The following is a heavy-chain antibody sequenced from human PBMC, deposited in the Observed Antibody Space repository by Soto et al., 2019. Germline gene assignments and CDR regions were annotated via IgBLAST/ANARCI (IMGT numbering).Heavy chain of an antibody. CDR3: ASEGPAPYYYYGMDV. CDR1: GYSFTTYG. Sequence: QVQLVQSRGEVKKPGASVKVSCKTSGYSFTTYGISWVRQAPGQVLEWMGWISGYNGNTNYAQKLHGRVTMTTDTSTSTAYMELRSLRSDDTAVYYCASEGPAPYYYYGMDVWGQGSTVTVSS. V-gene: IGHV1-18*01. CDR2: ISGYNGNT. J-gene: IGHJ6*02.